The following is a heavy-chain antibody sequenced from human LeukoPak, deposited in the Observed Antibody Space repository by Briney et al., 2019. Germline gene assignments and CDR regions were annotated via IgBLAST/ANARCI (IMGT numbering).Heavy chain of an antibody. J-gene: IGHJ3*02. Sequence: ASVEVSCKASGYTFTGYYMHWVRQAPGQGLEWMGWINPNSGGTNYAQKFQGRVTMTRDTSISTVYMELSRLRSDDTAVYYCARSSDTVADAFHIWAQGTMVTVSS. CDR2: INPNSGGT. CDR3: ARSSDTVADAFHI. V-gene: IGHV1-2*02. CDR1: GYTFTGYY. D-gene: IGHD3-10*01.